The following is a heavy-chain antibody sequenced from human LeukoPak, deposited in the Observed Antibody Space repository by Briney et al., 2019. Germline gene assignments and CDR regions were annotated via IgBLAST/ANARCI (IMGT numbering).Heavy chain of an antibody. J-gene: IGHJ5*02. CDR3: ASLGRTIFGVVTDPLRRWFDP. D-gene: IGHD3-3*01. Sequence: PGGSLRLSCAASGFTFSSYAMHWVRQAPGKGLEWVGVISYDGSNKYYADSVKGRFTISRDNSKNTLYLQTNSLRAEDTAVYYCASLGRTIFGVVTDPLRRWFDPWGQGTLVTVSS. V-gene: IGHV3-30-3*01. CDR2: ISYDGSNK. CDR1: GFTFSSYA.